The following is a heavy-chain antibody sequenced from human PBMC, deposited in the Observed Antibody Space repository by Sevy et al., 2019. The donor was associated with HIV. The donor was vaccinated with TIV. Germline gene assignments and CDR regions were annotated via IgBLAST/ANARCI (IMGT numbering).Heavy chain of an antibody. V-gene: IGHV3-9*01. CDR1: GFTFDDYA. CDR2: IGWNSDII. D-gene: IGHD1-26*01. Sequence: GGSLRLSCAASGFTFDDYAMHWVRQAPGKGLEWVSGIGWNSDIIAYADSVMGRFTISRDNAKNSLYLQMDSLRPEDTALYYCAKDMDPRYIYYYMHVWGKGTTVTVSS. J-gene: IGHJ6*03. CDR3: AKDMDPRYIYYYMHV.